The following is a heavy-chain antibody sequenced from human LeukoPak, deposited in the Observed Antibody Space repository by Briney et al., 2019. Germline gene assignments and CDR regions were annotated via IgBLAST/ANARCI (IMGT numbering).Heavy chain of an antibody. V-gene: IGHV4-59*01. J-gene: IGHJ6*02. CDR2: ILYSGST. CDR1: GGSITSYY. CDR3: ARDRQWLVPRSYYYGMDV. D-gene: IGHD6-19*01. Sequence: PSETLSLTCTVSGGSITSYYWNWIRQPPGKGLKWIGYILYSGSTYYNPSLKSRVTISVDTSKNQFSLRLTSVTAADTAVYYCARDRQWLVPRSYYYGMDVWGQGTTVTVSS.